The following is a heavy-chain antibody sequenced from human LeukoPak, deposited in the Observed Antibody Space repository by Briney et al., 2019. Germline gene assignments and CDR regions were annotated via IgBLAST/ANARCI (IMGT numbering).Heavy chain of an antibody. V-gene: IGHV3-7*01. CDR1: GFTFNNYW. D-gene: IGHD2-21*01. CDR3: ARSIDY. J-gene: IGHJ4*02. Sequence: GGSLRLSCAASGFTFNNYWMTWLRQAPGKGLEWVANINRDGSEKYYVDSVRGRFTISRDNADNSLYLEMNSLRAEDTAVYYCARSIDYWGQGTLVTVSS. CDR2: INRDGSEK.